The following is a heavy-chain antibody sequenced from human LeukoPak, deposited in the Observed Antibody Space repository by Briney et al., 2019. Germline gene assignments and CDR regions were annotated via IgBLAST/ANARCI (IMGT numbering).Heavy chain of an antibody. D-gene: IGHD1-26*01. CDR1: GGSFSDYY. CDR3: ARRSLVRTVGYYYGMDV. J-gene: IGHJ6*02. CDR2: INERGTT. Sequence: SETLSLTCAVYGGSFSDYYWGWIRQSSGRGLEWIGEINERGTTNYSPSLKSRVAISVDTSKKQFSLKLSSVTAADTAVYFCARRSLVRTVGYYYGMDVWGQGTTVTVSS. V-gene: IGHV4-34*01.